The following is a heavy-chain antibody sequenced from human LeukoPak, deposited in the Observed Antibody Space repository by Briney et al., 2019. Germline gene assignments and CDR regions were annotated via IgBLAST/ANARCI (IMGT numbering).Heavy chain of an antibody. CDR2: INHSGST. CDR1: GGSFCGYY. CDR3: ARRRNGSYSVSYFDY. Sequence: SETLSLTSAVYGGSFCGYYWRCICRPPRKGVEWSGEINHSGSTNYNPSLKSRVTISVDTSMNQFSLQLSSVTAADTAVYYCARRRNGSYSVSYFDYWGQGTLVTVSS. V-gene: IGHV4-34*01. J-gene: IGHJ4*02. D-gene: IGHD1-26*01.